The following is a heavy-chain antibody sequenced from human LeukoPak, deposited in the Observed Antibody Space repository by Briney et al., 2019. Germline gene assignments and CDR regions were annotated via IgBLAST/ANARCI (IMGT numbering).Heavy chain of an antibody. CDR1: GYSISSSNW. CDR2: IYYSGRI. V-gene: IGHV4-28*05. J-gene: IGHJ3*02. Sequence: SETLSLTCAVSGYSISSSNWWVWMRQPPGKGLEWIGYIYYSGRIYYNPSLKSRVTMSIDTSKNQFSLKLSSVTAVDTAVYYCARNMGYYYDTSGAFDIWGQGTMVTVSS. CDR3: ARNMGYYYDTSGAFDI. D-gene: IGHD3-22*01.